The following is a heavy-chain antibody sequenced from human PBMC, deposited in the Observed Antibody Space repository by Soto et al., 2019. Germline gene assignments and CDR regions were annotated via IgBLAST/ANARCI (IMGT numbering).Heavy chain of an antibody. Sequence: ASVKVSCKASGGTFSSYTISWVRQAPGQGLEWMGRIIPILGIANYAQKFQGRVTITADKSTSTAYMELSSLRSEDTAVYYCARGYCSSTSCHIRGYYMDVWGKGTTVTVSS. CDR1: GGTFSSYT. V-gene: IGHV1-69*02. CDR3: ARGYCSSTSCHIRGYYMDV. D-gene: IGHD2-2*01. CDR2: IIPILGIA. J-gene: IGHJ6*03.